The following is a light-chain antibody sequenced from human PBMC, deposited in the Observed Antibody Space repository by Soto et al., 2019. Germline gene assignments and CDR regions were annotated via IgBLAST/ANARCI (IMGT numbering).Light chain of an antibody. Sequence: MTQSPLSLSASVGDSVTITCRASQGISNYLAWYQQKPGKVPKLLIYAASTLQSGVPSRFSGGGSGTFFTLTISSLQPEDVATYYCQKYDSAPLSFGGGTSVEIK. J-gene: IGKJ4*01. CDR3: QKYDSAPLS. CDR2: AAS. CDR1: QGISNY. V-gene: IGKV1-27*01.